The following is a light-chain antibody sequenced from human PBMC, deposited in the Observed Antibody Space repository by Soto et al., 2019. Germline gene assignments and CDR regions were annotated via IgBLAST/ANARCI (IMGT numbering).Light chain of an antibody. Sequence: VLTQPPLSSPVSLGQPASISCRSSQSLVYGDGNTYLSWLQQRPGQPPRLLIYQVSKRLSGVPDRFSGSRAGTDFTLKISRVEAEDVATYYCVQCYRFPRTFGQGTKLEIK. V-gene: IGKV2-24*01. CDR2: QVS. CDR3: VQCYRFPRT. CDR1: QSLVYGDGNTY. J-gene: IGKJ1*01.